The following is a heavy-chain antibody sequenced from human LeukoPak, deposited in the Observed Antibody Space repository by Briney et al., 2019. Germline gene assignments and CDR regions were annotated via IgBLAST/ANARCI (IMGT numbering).Heavy chain of an antibody. J-gene: IGHJ3*02. Sequence: GGSLRLSCAASGFTVSSNYMSWVRQAPGKGLEWVSVIYSGGSTYYADSVKGRFTISRDNSKNTLYLQMNSLRAEDTAVYYCARLKVPADDAFDIWGQGTMVTVSS. CDR1: GFTVSSNY. CDR3: ARLKVPADDAFDI. CDR2: IYSGGST. D-gene: IGHD2-2*01. V-gene: IGHV3-53*05.